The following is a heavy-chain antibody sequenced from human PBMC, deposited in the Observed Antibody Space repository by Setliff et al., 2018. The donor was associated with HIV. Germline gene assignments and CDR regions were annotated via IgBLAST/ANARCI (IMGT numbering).Heavy chain of an antibody. CDR2: ISSSGTTR. Sequence: GGSLRLSCAASGFTFSNYEMNWVRQAPGKGLEWVSYISSSGTTRYYADSVKGRFTISRDNAKNSLYLQMNSRRGEDTAVYYCVREGEYFDTIGHYLVRRFFDLWGQGTMVTVSS. D-gene: IGHD3-9*01. V-gene: IGHV3-48*03. J-gene: IGHJ3*01. CDR1: GFTFSNYE. CDR3: VREGEYFDTIGHYLVRRFFDL.